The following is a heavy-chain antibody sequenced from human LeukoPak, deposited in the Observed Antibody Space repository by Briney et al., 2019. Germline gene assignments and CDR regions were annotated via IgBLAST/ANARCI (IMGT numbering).Heavy chain of an antibody. J-gene: IGHJ2*01. D-gene: IGHD7-27*01. CDR2: IYYSGST. CDR3: ARTGDKWLVGWYFDL. V-gene: IGHV4-59*01. CDR1: GGSISSYY. Sequence: PSETLSLTCTVSGGSISSYYWSWIRQPPGKGLEGMGYIYYSGSTNYNPSLKSRVTISVDTSKNQFSLKLSSVTAADTAVYYCARTGDKWLVGWYFDLWGRGTLVTVSS.